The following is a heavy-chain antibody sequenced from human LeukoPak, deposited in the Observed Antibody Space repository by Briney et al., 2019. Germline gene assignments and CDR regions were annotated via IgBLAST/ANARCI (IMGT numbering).Heavy chain of an antibody. CDR3: ARGPDYGDRLDYFDY. CDR1: GFTFTRHW. J-gene: IGHJ4*02. V-gene: IGHV3-7*01. D-gene: IGHD4-17*01. Sequence: PGGSLRLSCAASGFTFTRHWMGWVRQAPGKGPEWVASVKKDGNQYSVDSVKGRFIISRDNARNSLSLQMSSLRVEDTAIYFCARGPDYGDRLDYFDYWGQGTLVTVSS. CDR2: VKKDGNQ.